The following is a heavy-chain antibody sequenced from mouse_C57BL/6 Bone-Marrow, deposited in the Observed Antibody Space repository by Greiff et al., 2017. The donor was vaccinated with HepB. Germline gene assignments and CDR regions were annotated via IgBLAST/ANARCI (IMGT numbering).Heavy chain of an antibody. CDR1: GYTFTDHT. J-gene: IGHJ4*01. Sequence: LVEPGASVKISCKVSGYTFTDHTIHWMKQRPEQGLEWIGYIYPRDGSTKYNEKFKGKATLTADKSSSTAYMQLNSLTSEDSAVFFCARRVDYYAMDYWGQGTSVTVSS. D-gene: IGHD1-1*01. CDR3: ARRVDYYAMDY. V-gene: IGHV1-78*01. CDR2: IYPRDGST.